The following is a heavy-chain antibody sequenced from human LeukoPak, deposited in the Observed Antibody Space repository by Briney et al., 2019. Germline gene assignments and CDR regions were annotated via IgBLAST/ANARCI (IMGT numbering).Heavy chain of an antibody. V-gene: IGHV3-30*02. J-gene: IGHJ4*02. CDR3: AKDLARIVVVTAIRHRYDY. D-gene: IGHD2-21*02. Sequence: GGSLRLSCAASGFTFSSYGMHWVRQAPGKGLEWVAFIRYDGSNKYYADSVKGRFTISRDNSKNTLYLQMNSLRAEDTAVYYCAKDLARIVVVTAIRHRYDYWAQGTLVTVSS. CDR2: IRYDGSNK. CDR1: GFTFSSYG.